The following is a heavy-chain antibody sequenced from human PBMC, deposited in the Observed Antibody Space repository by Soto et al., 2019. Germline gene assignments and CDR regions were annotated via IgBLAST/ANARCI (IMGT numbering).Heavy chain of an antibody. J-gene: IGHJ6*02. Sequence: PSETLSLTCTVSGDSISSGGYYWRWIRQHPGKGLEWIGYIYYSGSTYYNTSLKSRVTISVDTSKNQFSLKLSSVTAADTAVYYCARGSDYDSSGYLGDYYYGMDVWGQGTTVTVSS. V-gene: IGHV4-31*03. CDR2: IYYSGST. D-gene: IGHD3-22*01. CDR3: ARGSDYDSSGYLGDYYYGMDV. CDR1: GDSISSGGYY.